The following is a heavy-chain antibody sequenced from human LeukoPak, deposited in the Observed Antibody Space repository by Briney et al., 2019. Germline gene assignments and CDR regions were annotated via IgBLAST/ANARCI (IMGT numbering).Heavy chain of an antibody. CDR2: ISGSGGST. J-gene: IGHJ1*01. CDR1: GFTFSSYA. Sequence: GGSLRLSCAASGFTFSSYAMSWVRQTPGKGLEWVSAISGSGGSTYYADSVKGRFTISRDNSKNTLYLRMNSLRAEDTAVYYCAKSPWGSSWYGGEYFQHWGQGTLVTVSS. CDR3: AKSPWGSSWYGGEYFQH. V-gene: IGHV3-23*01. D-gene: IGHD6-13*01.